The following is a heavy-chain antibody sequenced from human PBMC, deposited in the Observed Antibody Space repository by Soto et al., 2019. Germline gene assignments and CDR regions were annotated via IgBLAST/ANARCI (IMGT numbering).Heavy chain of an antibody. D-gene: IGHD3-10*01. Sequence: SETLSLICTVSGGSISSISYYWGWIRQPPGKGLEWIGSIYYSGSTYYNPSLKSRVTISVDTSKNQFSLKLSSVTAADTAVYYCARAPRGNYGYPSYFDYWGQGTLVTVSS. CDR2: IYYSGST. J-gene: IGHJ4*02. CDR1: GGSISSISYY. CDR3: ARAPRGNYGYPSYFDY. V-gene: IGHV4-39*07.